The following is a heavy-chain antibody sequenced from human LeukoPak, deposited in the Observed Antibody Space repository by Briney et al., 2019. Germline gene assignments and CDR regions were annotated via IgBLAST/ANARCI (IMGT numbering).Heavy chain of an antibody. CDR2: IWYDGINK. Sequence: PGRSLRLSCAASGFTFSSYGMHWVHQAPGKGLEWVAVIWYDGINKFHADSVRGRFTISRDNSKNTVYLQMNSLRAEDTAVYYSTRDRKSGIAAFDYRGQGTLVTVSS. V-gene: IGHV3-33*01. J-gene: IGHJ4*02. D-gene: IGHD6-13*01. CDR3: TRDRKSGIAAFDY. CDR1: GFTFSSYG.